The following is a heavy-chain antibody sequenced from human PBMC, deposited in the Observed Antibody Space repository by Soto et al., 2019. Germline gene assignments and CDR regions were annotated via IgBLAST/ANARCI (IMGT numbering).Heavy chain of an antibody. V-gene: IGHV1-69*06. CDR1: GGTFSSYA. Sequence: SVKVSCKASGGTFSSYAISWVRQAPGQGLEWMGGIIPIFGTANYAQKFQGRVTITADKSTSTAYMELSSLRSEDTAVYYCARFTASGYYGMDAWGQGTTVTVSS. D-gene: IGHD2-21*02. CDR2: IIPIFGTA. CDR3: ARFTASGYYGMDA. J-gene: IGHJ6*02.